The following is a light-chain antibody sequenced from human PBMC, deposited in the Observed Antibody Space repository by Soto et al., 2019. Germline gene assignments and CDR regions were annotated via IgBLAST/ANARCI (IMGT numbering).Light chain of an antibody. Sequence: EIVLTQSPGTLSLSPGERATLSCRASPSVSGSNLAWYQQKPGQAPRLVIYGASSRATGIPDRFSGSGSGTDFTLTISRLVPEDFAVYYCQQYGDSPVTFGQGTKGDIK. J-gene: IGKJ1*01. CDR1: PSVSGSN. CDR2: GAS. V-gene: IGKV3-20*01. CDR3: QQYGDSPVT.